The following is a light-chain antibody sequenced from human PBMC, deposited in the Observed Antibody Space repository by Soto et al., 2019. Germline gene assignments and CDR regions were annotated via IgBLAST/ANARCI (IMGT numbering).Light chain of an antibody. CDR1: SSDVGGYNY. V-gene: IGLV2-14*01. J-gene: IGLJ1*01. CDR2: GVT. Sequence: QSALTQPASVSGSPGQSITISCTGTSSDVGGYNYVSWYQQHPGIAPKLLIYGVTNRPSGVYPRFSGSKSGNTASLTISGLQAEDEADYHCSSYTSASTLLYLFGTGTKLTVL. CDR3: SSYTSASTLLYL.